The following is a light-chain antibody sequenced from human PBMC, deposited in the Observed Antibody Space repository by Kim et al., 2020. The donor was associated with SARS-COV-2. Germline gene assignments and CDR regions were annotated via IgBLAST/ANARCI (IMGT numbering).Light chain of an antibody. CDR3: QQYSAYAWT. CDR1: QSISSY. J-gene: IGKJ1*01. V-gene: IGKV1-5*03. CDR2: KTS. Sequence: DIQMTQSPSILSASVGDRVTISCRASQSISSYLAWYQQRPGKAPNLLIYKTSSLQSGVPSRFSGSGSGTEFTLTISSLQPDDFGTYYCQQYSAYAWTFGQGTKVDIK.